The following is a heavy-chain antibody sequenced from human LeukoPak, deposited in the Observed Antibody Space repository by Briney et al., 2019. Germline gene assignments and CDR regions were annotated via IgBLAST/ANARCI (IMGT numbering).Heavy chain of an antibody. CDR1: GVTLSNHA. V-gene: IGHV3-23*01. J-gene: IGHJ4*02. CDR2: ISGSGGST. CDR3: AKVPGGPAVDY. Sequence: PGGSMRLSCSASGVTLSNHAMSWVRQAPGKGLEWVSAISGSGGSTYYADSVKGRFTISRDNSKNTLYLQMNSLRAEDTAVYYCAKVPGGPAVDYWGQGTLVTVSS. D-gene: IGHD6-13*01.